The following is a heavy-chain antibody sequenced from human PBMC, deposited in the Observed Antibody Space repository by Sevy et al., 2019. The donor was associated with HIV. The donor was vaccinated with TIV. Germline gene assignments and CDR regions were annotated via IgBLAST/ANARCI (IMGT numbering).Heavy chain of an antibody. J-gene: IGHJ6*02. CDR2: INSDDTSI. Sequence: GGSLRLSCEASGFPFSSHWMHWVRQGPGQGLVWVSGINSDDTSIPYADSVKGRFTISRDNVKNTLYLQMSSLRAEDTALYYCAGGSGVAFDYWGQGTLVTVSSGMDVWGQGTTVTVSS. CDR3: AGGSGVAFDYWGQGTLVTVSSGMDV. V-gene: IGHV3-74*01. D-gene: IGHD3-9*01. CDR1: GFPFSSHW.